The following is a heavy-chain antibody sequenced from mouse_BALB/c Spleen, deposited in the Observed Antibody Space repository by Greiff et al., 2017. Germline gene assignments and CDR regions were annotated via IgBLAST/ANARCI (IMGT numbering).Heavy chain of an antibody. V-gene: IGHV5-6*01. CDR2: ISSGGSYT. D-gene: IGHD2-4*01. J-gene: IGHJ2*01. CDR3: ARHDDYPRY. Sequence: EVKLQESGGDLVKPGGSLKLSCAASGFTFSSYGMSWVRQTPDKRLEWVATISSGGSYTYYPDSVKGRFTISRDNAKNTLYLQMSSLKSEDTAMYYCARHDDYPRYWGQGTTLTVSS. CDR1: GFTFSSYG.